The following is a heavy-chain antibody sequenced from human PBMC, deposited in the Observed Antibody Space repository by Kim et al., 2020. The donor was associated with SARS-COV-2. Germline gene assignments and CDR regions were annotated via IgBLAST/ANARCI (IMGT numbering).Heavy chain of an antibody. CDR1: GFTFDHSA. J-gene: IGHJ4*02. CDR3: VRASGWLPKF. Sequence: GGSLRLSCAASGFTFDHSAMHWVRQAPGKGLEWVSLISGNGESKYYADSVQGRFTISIDNSKNSLYLQMNSLRTEDTAIYYCVRASGWLPKFWSQGTLVTVTS. CDR2: ISGNGESK. D-gene: IGHD6-19*01. V-gene: IGHV3-43*02.